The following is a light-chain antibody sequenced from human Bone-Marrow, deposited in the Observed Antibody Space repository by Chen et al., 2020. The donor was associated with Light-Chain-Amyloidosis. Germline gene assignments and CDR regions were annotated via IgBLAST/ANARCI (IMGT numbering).Light chain of an antibody. Sequence: EIVMTQSPATLSVSPGERATLSRRASQSVSNNLGWYQQKPGQAPRLLIYGASTRTTGIPARFSGSGSGTEFTLTISSLQSEDFAVYYCQQYNKWPRTFGQGTKVKIK. CDR1: QSVSNN. CDR2: GAS. CDR3: QQYNKWPRT. V-gene: IGKV3-15*01. J-gene: IGKJ1*01.